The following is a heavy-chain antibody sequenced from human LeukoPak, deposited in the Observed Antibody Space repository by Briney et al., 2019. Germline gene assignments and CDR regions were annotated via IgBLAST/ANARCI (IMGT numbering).Heavy chain of an antibody. V-gene: IGHV4-59*01. Sequence: LETLSLTCTVSGGSISSYYWSWIRQPPGQRLEWIGDIYYSGDYSGNTNYNPSLKSRVTISVDTSKNQFSLKLSSVTAADTAVYYCARQVIVVVPAAIMGDAFDIWGQGTMVTVSS. D-gene: IGHD2-2*02. CDR1: GGSISSYY. J-gene: IGHJ3*02. CDR2: IYYSGDYSGNT. CDR3: ARQVIVVVPAAIMGDAFDI.